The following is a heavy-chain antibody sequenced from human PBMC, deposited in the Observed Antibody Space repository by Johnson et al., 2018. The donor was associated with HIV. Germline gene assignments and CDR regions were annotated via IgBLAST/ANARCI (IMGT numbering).Heavy chain of an antibody. D-gene: IGHD6-13*01. Sequence: QVQLVESGGGVVQPGRSLRLSCAASGFTFSSYAMHWVRQAPGKGLEWVSVISLDGSNKYYADSVKGRFTISRDTSKNTLYLQMNSLGVEDTAVYYCAKLPSRIGPSDIWGQGTMVTVSS. V-gene: IGHV3-30*04. CDR3: AKLPSRIGPSDI. CDR1: GFTFSSYA. CDR2: ISLDGSNK. J-gene: IGHJ3*02.